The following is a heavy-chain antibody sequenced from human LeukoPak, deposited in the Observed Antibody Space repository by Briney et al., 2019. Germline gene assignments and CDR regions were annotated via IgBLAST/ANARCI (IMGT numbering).Heavy chain of an antibody. D-gene: IGHD3-10*01. V-gene: IGHV4-61*08. J-gene: IGHJ3*02. CDR1: GGSISSGGYY. CDR2: IYYSGST. Sequence: SETLSLTCTVSGGSISSGGYYWSWIRQHPGKGLEWIGYIYYSGSTNYNPSLKSRVTISVDTSKNQFSLKLSSVTAADTAVYYCARQHYYGSGSRYAFDIWGQGTMVTVSS. CDR3: ARQHYYGSGSRYAFDI.